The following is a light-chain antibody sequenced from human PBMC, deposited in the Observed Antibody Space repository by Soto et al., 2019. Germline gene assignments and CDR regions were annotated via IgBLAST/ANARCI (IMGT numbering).Light chain of an antibody. Sequence: QSVLTQPASVSGSPGQSITISCTGTNIDVGGYDYVSWYQQHPGKAPKLLIYDVSKRPSGLSNRFSGSKSGNTASLTISGLLTEDEADYYCSSFTGSTTWVFGGGTKVTVL. J-gene: IGLJ3*02. CDR1: NIDVGGYDY. CDR3: SSFTGSTTWV. V-gene: IGLV2-14*03. CDR2: DVS.